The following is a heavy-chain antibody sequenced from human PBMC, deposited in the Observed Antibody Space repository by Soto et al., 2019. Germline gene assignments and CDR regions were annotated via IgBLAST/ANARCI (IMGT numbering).Heavy chain of an antibody. CDR2: IRGSGGST. Sequence: EVQLLESGGGLVRPGGSLRLSCAASGFTFSSYAMSWVRQAPGKGLAWVSAIRGSGGSTYYADSVKGRFTISTDNPKSMLYLQMNSLRAEDTAVYYCAKDDPGENFDYWGQGTLVTFSS. CDR1: GFTFSSYA. D-gene: IGHD4-17*01. CDR3: AKDDPGENFDY. J-gene: IGHJ4*02. V-gene: IGHV3-23*01.